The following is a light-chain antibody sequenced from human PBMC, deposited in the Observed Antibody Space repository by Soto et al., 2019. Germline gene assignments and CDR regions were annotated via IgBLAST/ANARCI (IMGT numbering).Light chain of an antibody. CDR2: AAS. V-gene: IGKV1-27*01. J-gene: IGKJ3*01. CDR3: HNYNSAPLT. CDR1: QGISNS. Sequence: DIQMTQSPSSLSASVGDTVTITCRASQGISNSLVWFQQKPGRVPQFLIYAASTLQPGVPPRFSGSGSGTDFTLTISSLQPEDVASYYCHNYNSAPLTFGPGTRVDIK.